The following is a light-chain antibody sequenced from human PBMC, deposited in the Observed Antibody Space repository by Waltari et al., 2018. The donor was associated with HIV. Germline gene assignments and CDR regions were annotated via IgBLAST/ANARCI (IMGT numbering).Light chain of an antibody. J-gene: IGKJ1*01. V-gene: IGKV3-15*01. CDR2: GAS. Sequence: EIVMTQSPATLSVSPGERATLSCRASQSVSSNLAWYQQKPGQAPRLLIYGASTRATGIPARFSGSGSGTEFTLTINSLQSEDFAVYYCQQYKAWPRTFGQGTKVEVK. CDR1: QSVSSN. CDR3: QQYKAWPRT.